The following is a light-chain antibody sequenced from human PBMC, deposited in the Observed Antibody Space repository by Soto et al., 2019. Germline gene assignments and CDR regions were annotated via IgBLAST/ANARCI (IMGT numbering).Light chain of an antibody. Sequence: AIRMTQSPSSLSASTGVRVTITCRASQGISSYLAWYQQKPGKAPKLLIYAASSLQSGVPSRFSGSGSGTDFTLTISSLQPVDFATYYCQQANRFPITFGQGTRLEI. CDR3: QQANRFPIT. J-gene: IGKJ5*01. CDR2: AAS. CDR1: QGISSY. V-gene: IGKV1-8*01.